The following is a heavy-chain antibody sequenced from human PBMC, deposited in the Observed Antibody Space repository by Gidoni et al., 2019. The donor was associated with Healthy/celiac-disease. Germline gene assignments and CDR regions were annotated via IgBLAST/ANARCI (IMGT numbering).Heavy chain of an antibody. J-gene: IGHJ4*02. CDR2: INHSGST. V-gene: IGHV4-34*01. CDR1: GGSFSGYY. CDR3: AGRYCSSTSCYRGIGY. Sequence: QVQLQQWGAGLLKPSETLSLTCAVYGGSFSGYYWSWIRQPPGKGLEWIGEINHSGSTNYNPSLKSRVTISVDTSKNQFSLKVSSVTAADTAVYYCAGRYCSSTSCYRGIGYWGQGTLVTVSS. D-gene: IGHD2-2*01.